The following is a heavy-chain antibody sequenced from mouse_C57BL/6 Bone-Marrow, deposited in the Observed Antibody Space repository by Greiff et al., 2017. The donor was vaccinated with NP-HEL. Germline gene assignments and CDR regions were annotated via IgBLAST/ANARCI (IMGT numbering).Heavy chain of an antibody. Sequence: VQLQQSGPGLVQPSQSLSITCTVSGFSLTSYGVHWVRQSPGKGLEWLGVIWSGGSTDYNAAFISRLSISKDNSKSQVCFKMNSLQADDTAIYYCAIYYDYDGAFADWGQGTLVTVSA. D-gene: IGHD2-4*01. CDR3: AIYYDYDGAFAD. J-gene: IGHJ3*01. CDR2: IWSGGST. V-gene: IGHV2-2*01. CDR1: GFSLTSYG.